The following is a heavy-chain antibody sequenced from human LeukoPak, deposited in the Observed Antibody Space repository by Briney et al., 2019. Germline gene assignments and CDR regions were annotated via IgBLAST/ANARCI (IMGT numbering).Heavy chain of an antibody. D-gene: IGHD2-2*02. J-gene: IGHJ4*02. CDR1: GFTFSSYA. Sequence: GGSLRLSCAASGFTFSSYAMHWVRQAPGKGLDWVAVISYDGSNNYYADSVKGRFTISGDNSKNTLYLQLNSLRAEDTAVYYCARDLRYCTSTICSTFDYWGQGTLVTVSS. CDR3: ARDLRYCTSTICSTFDY. V-gene: IGHV3-30-3*01. CDR2: ISYDGSNN.